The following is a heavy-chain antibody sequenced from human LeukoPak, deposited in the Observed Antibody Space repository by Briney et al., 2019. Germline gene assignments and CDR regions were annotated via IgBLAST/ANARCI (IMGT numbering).Heavy chain of an antibody. CDR2: IRYDGGNK. CDR1: GFTFSNYA. J-gene: IGHJ4*02. D-gene: IGHD1-26*01. Sequence: GGSLRLSCAASGFTFSNYAMHWVRQAPGKGLEWVASIRYDGGNKYYAESVKGRFTISRDSSKSTLYLQINSLRAEDTAVYYCAKAFGGSYLDSWGQGTLVSVSS. CDR3: AKAFGGSYLDS. V-gene: IGHV3-30*02.